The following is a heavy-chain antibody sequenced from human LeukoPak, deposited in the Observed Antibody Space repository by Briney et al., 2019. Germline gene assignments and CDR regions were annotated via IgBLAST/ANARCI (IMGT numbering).Heavy chain of an antibody. CDR2: INYSGST. CDR3: VRRSTPFDL. J-gene: IGHJ2*01. CDR1: GGSFSNYY. Sequence: PSETLSLTCAVYGGSFSNYYWSWLRQPPGKGLEWIGEINYSGSTNYYPSLKSRVTISIDTSKTQFPLKVRSVTAADTAVYYCVRRSTPFDLWGRGNLVTVSS. V-gene: IGHV4-34*01.